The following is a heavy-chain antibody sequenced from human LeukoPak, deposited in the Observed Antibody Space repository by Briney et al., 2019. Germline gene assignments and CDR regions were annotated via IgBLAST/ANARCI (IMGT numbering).Heavy chain of an antibody. V-gene: IGHV1-2*02. J-gene: IGHJ6*03. CDR2: INPNSGGT. CDR1: GYTFTGYY. Sequence: ASVKVSCKASGYTFTGYYMHWVRQAPGQGLEWMGWINPNSGGTNYAQKFQGRVTMTRDTSISTAYMELSRLRSDDTAVYYCAGTMVRGVTDHYYYYYYMDVWGKGTTVTVSS. D-gene: IGHD3-10*01. CDR3: AGTMVRGVTDHYYYYYYMDV.